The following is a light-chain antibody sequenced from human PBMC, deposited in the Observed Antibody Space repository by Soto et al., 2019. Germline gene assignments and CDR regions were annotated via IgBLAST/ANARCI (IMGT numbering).Light chain of an antibody. CDR1: LSVSSN. CDR2: GAS. J-gene: IGKJ1*01. CDR3: QQYNNWPQT. V-gene: IGKV3-15*01. Sequence: EIVLTQSPGTLSLSPGERVRLSCRASLSVSSNLAWYRQKPGQAPRLLIYGASTRATDIPARFSGSGSGTEFTLTISSLQSEDFAVYYCQQYNNWPQTFGQGTKVDIK.